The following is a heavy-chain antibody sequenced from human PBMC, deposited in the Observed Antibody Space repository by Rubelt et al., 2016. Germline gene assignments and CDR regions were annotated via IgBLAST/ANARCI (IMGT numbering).Heavy chain of an antibody. CDR2: ISGSGGST. D-gene: IGHD5-18*01. CDR1: GFTFSSYS. Sequence: EVQLVESGGGLVQPGGSLRLSCAASGFTFSSYSMNWVRQAPGKGLEWVSTISGSGGSTYYADSVKGRFTISRDNSKSTLYLQMSSLRADDTAVYYCAAPTLRLEIHYFDSWGQGTLVTVSS. V-gene: IGHV3-23*04. CDR3: AAPTLRLEIHYFDS. J-gene: IGHJ4*02.